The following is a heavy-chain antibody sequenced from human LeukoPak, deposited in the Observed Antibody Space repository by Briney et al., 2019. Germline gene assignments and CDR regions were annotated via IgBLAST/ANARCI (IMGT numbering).Heavy chain of an antibody. J-gene: IGHJ4*02. D-gene: IGHD3-22*01. CDR2: IWYDGSNK. V-gene: IGHV3-33*01. CDR1: GLTFSSYG. Sequence: GRSLRRSCAASGLTFSSYGMHWVRQAPGKGLEWVAVIWYDGSNKYYADSVKGRFTISRDNSKNTLYLQMNSLRAEDTAVYYCAREYPPRYYYDSSGYLDYWGQGTLVTVSS. CDR3: AREYPPRYYYDSSGYLDY.